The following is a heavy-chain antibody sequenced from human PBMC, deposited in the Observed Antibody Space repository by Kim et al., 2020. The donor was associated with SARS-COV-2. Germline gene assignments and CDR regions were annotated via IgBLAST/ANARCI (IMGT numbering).Heavy chain of an antibody. CDR3: ARGYSSGWSDY. V-gene: IGHV4-38-2*02. CDR2: IYHSGST. Sequence: SETLSLTCTVSGYSISSGYYWGWIRQPPGKGLEWIGSIYHSGSTYYNPSLKSRVTISVDTSKNQFSLKLSSVTAADTAVYYCARGYSSGWSDYWGQGTLV. D-gene: IGHD6-19*01. J-gene: IGHJ4*02. CDR1: GYSISSGYY.